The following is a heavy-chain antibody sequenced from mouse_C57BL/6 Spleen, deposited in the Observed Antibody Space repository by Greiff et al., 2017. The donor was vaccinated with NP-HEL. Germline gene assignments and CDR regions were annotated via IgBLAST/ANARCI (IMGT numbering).Heavy chain of an antibody. V-gene: IGHV1-64*01. CDR1: GYTFTSYW. CDR3: ARYGLGREIDY. Sequence: QVQLQQPGAELVKPGASVKLSCKASGYTFTSYWMHWVKQRPGQGLEWIGMIHPNSGSTNYNEKFKSKATLTVDKSSSTAYMQLSSLTSEDSAVYYCARYGLGREIDYWGQGTTLTVSS. J-gene: IGHJ2*01. D-gene: IGHD4-1*01. CDR2: IHPNSGST.